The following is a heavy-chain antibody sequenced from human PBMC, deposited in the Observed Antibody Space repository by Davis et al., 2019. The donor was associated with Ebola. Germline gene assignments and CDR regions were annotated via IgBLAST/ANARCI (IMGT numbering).Heavy chain of an antibody. CDR1: GFTVSSNY. Sequence: PGGSLRLSCAASGFTVSSNYMSWVRQAPGKGLEWVSDISGSGGSTYYADSVKGRFTISRDNSKNTLFLQMNSLRAEDTAVYYCAKAQHLTTVTPFDYWGQGTLVTVSS. CDR2: ISGSGGST. CDR3: AKAQHLTTVTPFDY. V-gene: IGHV3-23*01. J-gene: IGHJ4*02. D-gene: IGHD4-11*01.